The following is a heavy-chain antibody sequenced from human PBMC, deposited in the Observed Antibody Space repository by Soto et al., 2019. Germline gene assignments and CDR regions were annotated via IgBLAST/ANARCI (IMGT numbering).Heavy chain of an antibody. V-gene: IGHV4-30-2*01. Sequence: SETLSLTCAVSGGSISSGGYSWSWIRQPPGKGLEWIGYIYHSGSTYYNPSLKSRVTISVDRSKNQFSLKLSSVTAADTAVYYCTRDPRITDFWGQGTLVTVSS. CDR3: TRDPRITDF. J-gene: IGHJ4*02. CDR1: GGSISSGGYS. CDR2: IYHSGST. D-gene: IGHD3-16*01.